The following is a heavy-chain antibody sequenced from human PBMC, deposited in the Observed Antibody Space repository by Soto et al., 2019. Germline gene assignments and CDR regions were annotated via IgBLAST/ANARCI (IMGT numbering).Heavy chain of an antibody. J-gene: IGHJ4*02. V-gene: IGHV1-24*01. CDR2: FDPEGGET. CDR3: ATGVTTFAY. D-gene: IGHD4-17*01. CDR1: GYTLTELS. Sequence: QVQLVQSGAEVKKPGASVKVSCKVSGYTLTELSMHWVRQAPGKGLEWMGGFDPEGGETIYAQTFQGRVTMTEDTFTDTAYMEVNSLRAEDTAVYYCATGVTTFAYRGQGTLVTVSS.